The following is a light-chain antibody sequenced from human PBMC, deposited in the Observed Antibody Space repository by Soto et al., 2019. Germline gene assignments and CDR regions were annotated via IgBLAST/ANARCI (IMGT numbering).Light chain of an antibody. CDR3: QQYGNSPCT. CDR2: GAS. V-gene: IGKV3-20*01. CDR1: QSVSSSY. J-gene: IGKJ1*01. Sequence: EIVLTQSPGTLSLSPGERATLSCRASQSVSSSYLGWYQQKLGQAPRLLIYGASSRATGIPDRFSGSGSGTDFTLIISRLEPEDYAVYYCQQYGNSPCTFGQGTKVEIK.